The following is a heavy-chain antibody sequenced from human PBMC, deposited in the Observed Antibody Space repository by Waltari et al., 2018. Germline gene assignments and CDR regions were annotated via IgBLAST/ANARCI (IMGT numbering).Heavy chain of an antibody. CDR3: ASQYCSSTACTPPNYYYYYGMDV. V-gene: IGHV1-69*04. CDR1: ECTFDNSA. J-gene: IGHJ6*02. CDR2: IIPNVGLS. Sequence: QVQLVQSGAEVKRPGSSMQVSCKASECTFDNSAISWVRPAHGKRLEWMGTIIPNVGLSDYAKQFQGRVTITADRSTNTAYMELSSLTYWDTAMYFCASQYCSSTACTPPNYYYYYGMDVWGQGTSVTVSS. D-gene: IGHD2-2*01.